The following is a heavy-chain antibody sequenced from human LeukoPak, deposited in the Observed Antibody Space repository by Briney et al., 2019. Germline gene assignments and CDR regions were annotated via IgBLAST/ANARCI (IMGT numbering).Heavy chain of an antibody. Sequence: SETLSLTCTVSGGSISSSYWSWVRQPPGKGLEWIGYIYYSGSTNYNPSLKSRVTISVDTSKNQFSLKLSSVTAADTAVYYCARLVRGVSPFDYWGQGTLVTVSS. D-gene: IGHD3-10*01. J-gene: IGHJ4*02. CDR2: IYYSGST. CDR3: ARLVRGVSPFDY. V-gene: IGHV4-59*12. CDR1: GGSISSSY.